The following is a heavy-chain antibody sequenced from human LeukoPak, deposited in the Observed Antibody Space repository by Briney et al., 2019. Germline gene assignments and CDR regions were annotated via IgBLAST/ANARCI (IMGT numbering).Heavy chain of an antibody. CDR2: IYYSGST. J-gene: IGHJ5*02. V-gene: IGHV4-59*01. D-gene: IGHD3-3*01. Sequence: PSETLSLTCTVSGGSISSYYWSWIRQPPGKGLEWIGYIYYSGSTNYNPSLKSRVTISVDTSKNQFSLKLSSVTAADTAVYYCARAGGFLEWLGENWFDPWGQGTLVTVSS. CDR1: GGSISSYY. CDR3: ARAGGFLEWLGENWFDP.